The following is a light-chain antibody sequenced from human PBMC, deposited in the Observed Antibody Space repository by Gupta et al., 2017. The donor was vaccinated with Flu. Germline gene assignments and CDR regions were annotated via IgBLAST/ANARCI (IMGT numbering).Light chain of an antibody. J-gene: IGKJ1*01. CDR1: QNVINSY. V-gene: IGKV3-20*01. CDR3: QQYGSSPT. Sequence: ENVLTQSPGTLSLSPGERATLSCRASQNVINSYLGWYQQRPGQAPRLRIYGASTRATGISDRFSGSGSGTDFTLTISRLQPEDFAMYYCQQYGSSPTFGQGTKVEIK. CDR2: GAS.